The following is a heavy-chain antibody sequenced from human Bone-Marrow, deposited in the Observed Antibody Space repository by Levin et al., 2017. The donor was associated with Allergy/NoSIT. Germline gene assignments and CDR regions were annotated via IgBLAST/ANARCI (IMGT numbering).Heavy chain of an antibody. CDR1: GDSISNGNYY. Sequence: SETLSLTCTVSGDSISNGNYYWGWLRQSPGLGLEWIGSIYYSATASSLFPPSSSPSFESRVSISIDTSTNQFSLSLDSVTAADTAVYYCARTKSSPLSLDLTFFDSWVQGTLVSVSS. J-gene: IGHJ4*02. D-gene: IGHD3-3*01. CDR2: IYYSATASSLFPP. V-gene: IGHV4-39*01. CDR3: ARTKSSPLSLDLTFFDS.